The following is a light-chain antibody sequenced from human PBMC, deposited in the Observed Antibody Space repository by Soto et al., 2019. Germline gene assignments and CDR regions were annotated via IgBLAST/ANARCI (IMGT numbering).Light chain of an antibody. CDR3: QHLNDYRYT. CDR1: QETSSS. V-gene: IGKV1-9*01. J-gene: IGKJ2*01. Sequence: DIQLTQSPSFLSASVGDRVTITCRASQETSSSLAWYQHNPGKAPKLLIYAASTLQNGVPSSFSGSGSGTEFTLTISSLQPEDFATYYCQHLNDYRYTFGQGTKVEIK. CDR2: AAS.